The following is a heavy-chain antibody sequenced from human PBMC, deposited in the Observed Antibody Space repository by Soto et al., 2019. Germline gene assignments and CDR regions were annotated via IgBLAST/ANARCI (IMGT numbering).Heavy chain of an antibody. V-gene: IGHV3-48*03. D-gene: IGHD4-17*01. Sequence: EVHLVESGGGSVQPGGSLRLSCAASGFTFSGYGLNWVRQAPGKGLEWISYITSSGSLIYYADSLKGRFTISRDNVKNSRFLQMNSLRAEDTAVYYCATTVTTVDYWGQGTLVTVSS. CDR2: ITSSGSLI. CDR1: GFTFSGYG. J-gene: IGHJ4*02. CDR3: ATTVTTVDY.